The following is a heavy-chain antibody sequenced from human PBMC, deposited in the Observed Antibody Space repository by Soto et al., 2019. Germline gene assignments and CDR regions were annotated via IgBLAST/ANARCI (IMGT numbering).Heavy chain of an antibody. Sequence: QAQLVQSGAEVKNPGASVKVSCKASGYTFFNYGITWVRQAPGQGLEWMGWISAYNGNRNYAQKFQGRVTMTTDTSTSTAYMELRTLRSDDTAVYYCARSPIAATGSLDYWGQGTLVTVSS. CDR1: GYTFFNYG. CDR2: ISAYNGNR. D-gene: IGHD6-6*01. V-gene: IGHV1-18*01. J-gene: IGHJ4*02. CDR3: ARSPIAATGSLDY.